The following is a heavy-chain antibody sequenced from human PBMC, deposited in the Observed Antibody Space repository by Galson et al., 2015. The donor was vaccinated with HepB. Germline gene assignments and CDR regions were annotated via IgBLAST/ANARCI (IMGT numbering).Heavy chain of an antibody. CDR1: GFTFAGFA. J-gene: IGHJ6*04. Sequence: SLRLSCAASGFTFAGFAMSWVRQAPGKGLEWVSTISATGDNTYYADSVKGRFTISRDNSKNTLYLQMDSLRAEDTAVYYYAKFGDFWSGYYFFMDVWGKGTTVTVSS. D-gene: IGHD3-3*01. CDR3: AKFGDFWSGYYFFMDV. V-gene: IGHV3-23*01. CDR2: ISATGDNT.